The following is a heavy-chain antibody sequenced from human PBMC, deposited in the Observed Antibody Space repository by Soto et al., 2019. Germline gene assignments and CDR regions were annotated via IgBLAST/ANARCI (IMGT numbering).Heavy chain of an antibody. CDR1: GFSFSSYA. Sequence: GGSLRLSCAASGFSFSSYAMSWVRQAPGKGLEWVSCMSAGGGSTFHADSVKGRFTISRDNSKNTLYLQMSSLRNEETAVYYCARDIWSGDYKWFDSWGPGTLVTVSS. D-gene: IGHD3-3*01. CDR2: MSAGGGST. CDR3: ARDIWSGDYKWFDS. J-gene: IGHJ5*01. V-gene: IGHV3-23*01.